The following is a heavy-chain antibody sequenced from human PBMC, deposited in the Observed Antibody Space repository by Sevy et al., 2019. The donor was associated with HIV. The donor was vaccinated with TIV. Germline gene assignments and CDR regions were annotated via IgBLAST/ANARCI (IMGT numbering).Heavy chain of an antibody. D-gene: IGHD3-16*01. V-gene: IGHV3-30*02. Sequence: GGSLRLSCAASGFSFSSYVMHWVRQAPGKGLEWMSCIQYDGSNKDYADSVKGRFTISRDNSKNTLYLQMNSLRVEDTAVFYCVKEGGGGGGDHWGQGTLVTVSS. J-gene: IGHJ4*02. CDR1: GFSFSSYV. CDR3: VKEGGGGGGDH. CDR2: IQYDGSNK.